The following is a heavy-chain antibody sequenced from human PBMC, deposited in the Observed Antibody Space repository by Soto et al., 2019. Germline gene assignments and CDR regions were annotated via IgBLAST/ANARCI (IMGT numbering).Heavy chain of an antibody. CDR3: AKDFADSSGFHYYYYQGMDV. CDR2: ISGSGGST. CDR1: GFTFSSYA. D-gene: IGHD3-22*01. J-gene: IGHJ6*02. V-gene: IGHV3-23*01. Sequence: GGSLRLSCAASGFTFSSYAMNWVRQAPGKGLEWVSGISGSGGSTYYADSVKGRFNISRDNSKNTLYLQMNSLRAEDTAVYYCAKDFADSSGFHYYYYQGMDVWGQGTTVTVSS.